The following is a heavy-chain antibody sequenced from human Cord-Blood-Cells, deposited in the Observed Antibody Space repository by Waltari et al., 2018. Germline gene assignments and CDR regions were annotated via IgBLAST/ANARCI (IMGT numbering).Heavy chain of an antibody. D-gene: IGHD7-27*01. CDR2: ISPGGGST. Sequence: QVQLVQSGAEVKKPGASVKVSCKASGYTFTSYYMHWVRQAPGQGLEWMGIISPGGGSTSYAQRCQCRVTMTMDTSTSTVYMELSSLRSEDTAVYYCARGITGERSGYYFDYWGQGTLVTVSS. CDR1: GYTFTSYY. V-gene: IGHV1-46*01. CDR3: ARGITGERSGYYFDY. J-gene: IGHJ4*02.